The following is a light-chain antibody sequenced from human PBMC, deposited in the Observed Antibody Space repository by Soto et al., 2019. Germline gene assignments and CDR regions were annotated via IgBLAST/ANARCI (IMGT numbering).Light chain of an antibody. CDR2: EVT. Sequence: QSALTQPASVSGSPGQSITISCTGTSSDVGGYNYVSWYQHHPGKAPKVIIYEVTNRPSGVSYRFSGSKSGNTASLTISELQADDEADYYCSSYTSSTIPDVFGTGTKLTVL. CDR1: SSDVGGYNY. V-gene: IGLV2-14*01. J-gene: IGLJ1*01. CDR3: SSYTSSTIPDV.